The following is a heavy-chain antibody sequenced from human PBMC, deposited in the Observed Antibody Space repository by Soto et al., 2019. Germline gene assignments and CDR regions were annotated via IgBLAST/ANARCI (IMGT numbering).Heavy chain of an antibody. J-gene: IGHJ4*02. CDR1: GFTFNRAW. CDR3: TTGVSTAGHDGY. Sequence: VQLVESGGGLVKPGGSLRLSCAASGFTFNRAWMHWVRQAPGKGLEWVGLVRSKRDGETTDYGAPGKGRFAISRDDSTNTPFLQMNALKTEDTAVYYCTTGVSTAGHDGYWGQGTLVDVSS. D-gene: IGHD6-13*01. CDR2: VRSKRDGETT. V-gene: IGHV3-15*07.